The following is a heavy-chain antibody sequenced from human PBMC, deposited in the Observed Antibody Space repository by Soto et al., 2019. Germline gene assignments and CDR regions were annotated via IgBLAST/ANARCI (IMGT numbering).Heavy chain of an antibody. D-gene: IGHD6-13*01. CDR2: INHSGST. V-gene: IGHV4-34*01. J-gene: IGHJ4*02. CDR3: ARAIIAAAGTHFDY. CDR1: GGSFSGYY. Sequence: SETLSLTCAVYGGSFSGYYWSWIRQPQGKGLERIGEINHSGSTNYNRTLKSRVTISVDTSKNQFSLNLSSVTAADTAVYYCARAIIAAAGTHFDYWGQGTLVTVSS.